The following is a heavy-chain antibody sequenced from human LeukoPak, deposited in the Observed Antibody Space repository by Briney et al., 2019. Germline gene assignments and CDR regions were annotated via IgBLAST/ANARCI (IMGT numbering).Heavy chain of an antibody. D-gene: IGHD6-13*01. CDR2: ISAYNGNT. CDR3: ARSKYSRSCPRCDPFDV. CDR1: GYTFTGYG. J-gene: IGHJ3*01. Sequence: ASVKVSCKASGYTFTGYGISWVRQAPGQGLEWMGWISAYNGNTYYTQKFQGRVTMTTDTPTNTAYMELRSLGSDDTAVYYCARSKYSRSCPRCDPFDVWGQGTMVTVSS. V-gene: IGHV1-18*01.